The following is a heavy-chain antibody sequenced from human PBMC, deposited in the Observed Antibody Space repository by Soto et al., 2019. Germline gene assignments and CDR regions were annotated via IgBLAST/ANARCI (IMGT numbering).Heavy chain of an antibody. CDR3: ARGASMGVATSGS. CDR2: IIPIFGTA. CDR1: GGTFSSYA. Sequence: GASVEVSCKXSGGTFSSYAISWVRQAPGQGLEWMGGIIPIFGTANYAQKFQGRVTITADESTSTAYMELSSLRSEDTAVYYCARGASMGVATSGSWGQGTLVTVSS. V-gene: IGHV1-69*13. D-gene: IGHD5-12*01. J-gene: IGHJ5*02.